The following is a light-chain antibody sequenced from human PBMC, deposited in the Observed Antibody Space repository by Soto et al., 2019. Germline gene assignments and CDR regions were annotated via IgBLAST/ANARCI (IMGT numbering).Light chain of an antibody. CDR2: GAS. V-gene: IGKV1-39*01. CDR3: QQSHIAPYT. J-gene: IGKJ2*01. Sequence: DLQMTQSPSSLSAAVGDRVTITCRASQSIARFLNWYQQKPGEVPKLLIFGASYLRSGVPSRFSGSGSGTYFALTITSLQPEDFATYFCQQSHIAPYTFGQGTNL. CDR1: QSIARF.